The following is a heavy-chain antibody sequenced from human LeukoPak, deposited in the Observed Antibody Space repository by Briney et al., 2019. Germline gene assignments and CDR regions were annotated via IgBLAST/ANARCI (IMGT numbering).Heavy chain of an antibody. CDR3: ASRLDYNDSSGHDY. Sequence: GGSLRLSCAASGFTFSSYSMNWVRQAPGKGLEWVSSISSSSSYIYYADSVKGRFTISRDNAKNSLYLQMNSLRAEDTAVYYCASRLDYNDSSGHDYWGQGTLVTVSS. V-gene: IGHV3-21*01. CDR2: ISSSSSYI. D-gene: IGHD3-22*01. J-gene: IGHJ4*02. CDR1: GFTFSSYS.